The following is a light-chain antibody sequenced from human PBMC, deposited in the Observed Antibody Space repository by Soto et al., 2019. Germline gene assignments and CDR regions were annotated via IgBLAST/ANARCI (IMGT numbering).Light chain of an antibody. J-gene: IGLJ2*01. CDR3: QSYDTSLSGSRV. CDR2: GTT. V-gene: IGLV1-40*01. CDR1: NSNIGAGYD. Sequence: QSVLTQPPSVSGAPGQRVTISCTGSNSNIGAGYDVHWYQQLPGTAPKLLIYGTTNRPSGVPNRFFGSKSGTSASLAITGLQAEDEADYYCQSYDTSLSGSRVFGGGTKLTVL.